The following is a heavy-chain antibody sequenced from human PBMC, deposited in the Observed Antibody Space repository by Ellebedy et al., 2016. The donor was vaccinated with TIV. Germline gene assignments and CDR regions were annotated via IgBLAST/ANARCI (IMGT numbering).Heavy chain of an antibody. CDR3: AASESADSDY. D-gene: IGHD2-2*01. J-gene: IGHJ4*02. CDR2: MYYSGSS. Sequence: MPSETLSLTCTVSGGSIRNYYCTWIRQPPGKGLEWRGHMYYSGSSNYNPSLKSRVTMSIDTSKNQFSLKMSSVTAADTAVYYCAASESADSDYWGPGTLVTVSS. V-gene: IGHV4-59*01. CDR1: GGSIRNYY.